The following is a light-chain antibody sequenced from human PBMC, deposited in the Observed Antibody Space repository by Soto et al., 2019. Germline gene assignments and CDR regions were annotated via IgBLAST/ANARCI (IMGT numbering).Light chain of an antibody. V-gene: IGKV3-15*01. CDR1: QSISSPY. CDR3: QQYNNWPPIT. CDR2: GAS. J-gene: IGKJ5*01. Sequence: EIVLTQSPGTLSLSPGERATLSCRASQSISSPYLAWYQQKPGQAPRLLIYGASTRATGIPARFSGSGSGTEFTLTISSLQSEDFAVYYCQQYNNWPPITFGQGTRLEIK.